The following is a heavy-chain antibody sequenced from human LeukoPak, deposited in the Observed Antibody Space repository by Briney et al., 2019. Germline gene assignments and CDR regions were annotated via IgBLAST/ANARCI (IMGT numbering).Heavy chain of an antibody. CDR3: AREGVYGMDV. Sequence: SETLSLTCTVSGGSISSGGYYWSWIRQHPGKGLEWIVYIYYSGSTYYNPSLKSRVTISVDTSKHQFSLKLSSVPAADTAVYYCAREGVYGMDVWGKGTTVTVSS. D-gene: IGHD3-10*01. J-gene: IGHJ6*04. CDR2: IYYSGST. V-gene: IGHV4-31*03. CDR1: GGSISSGGYY.